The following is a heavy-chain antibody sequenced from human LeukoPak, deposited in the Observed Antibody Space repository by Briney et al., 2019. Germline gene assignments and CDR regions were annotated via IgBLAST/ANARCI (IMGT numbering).Heavy chain of an antibody. CDR2: ISAYNGNT. V-gene: IGHV1-18*01. CDR1: GYTFTSYG. Sequence: ASVKVSCKASGYTFTSYGISWVRQAPGQGLEWMGWISAYNGNTNYAQKLQGRVTMTTDTSTSTAYMELRSLRSDDTAVYYCARAGYYDFWSGSLRREYYYYYMDVWGKGTTVTVSS. CDR3: ARAGYYDFWSGSLRREYYYYYMDV. D-gene: IGHD3-3*01. J-gene: IGHJ6*03.